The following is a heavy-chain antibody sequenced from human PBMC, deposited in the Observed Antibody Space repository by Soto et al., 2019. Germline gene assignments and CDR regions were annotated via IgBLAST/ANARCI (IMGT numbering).Heavy chain of an antibody. CDR2: IYYSGST. V-gene: IGHV4-30-4*01. CDR1: FSSISIGDYY. Sequence: LSLTGTVSFSSISIGDYYWSWIRQPPWKGLEWIGYIYYSGSTYYNPSLKNRITISVDTPKNQLSLKLSSVTAADTAVYYCARAFDDSSGYYGGLGYWGQGTLVTVSS. D-gene: IGHD3-22*01. CDR3: ARAFDDSSGYYGGLGY. J-gene: IGHJ4*02.